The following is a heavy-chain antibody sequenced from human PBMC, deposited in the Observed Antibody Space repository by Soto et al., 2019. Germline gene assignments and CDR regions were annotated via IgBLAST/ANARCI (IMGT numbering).Heavy chain of an antibody. CDR3: TLYDFWSGSDY. Sequence: PGGSLRLSCTASGFTFGDYAMSWFRQAPGKGLEWVGFIRSKAYGGTTEYAASVKGRFTISRDDSKSIAYLQMNSLKTEDTAVYYCTLYDFWSGSDYWGQGTLVTVSS. D-gene: IGHD3-3*01. CDR2: IRSKAYGGTT. CDR1: GFTFGDYA. J-gene: IGHJ4*02. V-gene: IGHV3-49*03.